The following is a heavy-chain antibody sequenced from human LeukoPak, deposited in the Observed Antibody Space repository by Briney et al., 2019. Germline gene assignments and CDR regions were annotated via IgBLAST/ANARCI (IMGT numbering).Heavy chain of an antibody. D-gene: IGHD6-13*01. CDR3: ARANSSSWYSSRATQYYFDY. Sequence: PSETLSLTCTVSGGSMSSYFWSWIRQPPGKGLEWIGYIFYSGGTNYNPSLKSRVTISVDTSKNQFSLKLSSVTAADTAVYYCARANSSSWYSSRATQYYFDYWGQGTLVTVSS. CDR1: GGSMSSYF. CDR2: IFYSGGT. V-gene: IGHV4-59*01. J-gene: IGHJ4*02.